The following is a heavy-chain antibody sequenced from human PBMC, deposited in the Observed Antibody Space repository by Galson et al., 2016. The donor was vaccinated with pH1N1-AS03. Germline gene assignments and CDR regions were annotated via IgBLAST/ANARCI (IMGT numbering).Heavy chain of an antibody. Sequence: SLRLSCAASRFTVSSSHMNWVRQAPGKGLEWVSIIYSGGTTYYADSVKGRFIVSRDNSKNTLYLQMNSLRAEDTAVYYCVRDFRWGGNSGYWGQGTLVTVSS. CDR3: VRDFRWGGNSGY. CDR1: RFTVSSSH. D-gene: IGHD4-23*01. J-gene: IGHJ4*02. CDR2: IYSGGTT. V-gene: IGHV3-66*01.